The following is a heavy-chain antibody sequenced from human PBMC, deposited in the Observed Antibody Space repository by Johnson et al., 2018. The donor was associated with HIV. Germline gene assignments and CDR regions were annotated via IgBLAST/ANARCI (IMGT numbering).Heavy chain of an antibody. CDR2: IKSKPDGGSE. CDR1: GFTFDDYG. J-gene: IGHJ3*02. Sequence: VQLVESGGGVVRPGGSLRLSCAASGFTFDDYGMSWVRQAPGKGLQWVGRIKSKPDGGSEDYAAPVKDRFTISRDNSKNTLYLQMNSLRAEDTAVYYCARGSRLTGTTVAFDIWGQGTMVTVSS. V-gene: IGHV3-15*01. D-gene: IGHD1-7*01. CDR3: ARGSRLTGTTVAFDI.